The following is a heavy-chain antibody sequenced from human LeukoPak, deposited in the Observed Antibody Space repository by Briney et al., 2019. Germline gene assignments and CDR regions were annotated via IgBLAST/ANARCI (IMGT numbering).Heavy chain of an antibody. CDR1: GFTFSNNW. Sequence: PGGSLRLSCAASGFTFSNNWMSWVRQAPGKGLEWVANIKQDGREKYYVDSVKGRFTISRDSARNSVFLQMNSLRVEDTAVYYCARDAWKDRYFDSWGQGTLVPVSS. CDR2: IKQDGREK. CDR3: ARDAWKDRYFDS. D-gene: IGHD1-1*01. V-gene: IGHV3-7*01. J-gene: IGHJ4*02.